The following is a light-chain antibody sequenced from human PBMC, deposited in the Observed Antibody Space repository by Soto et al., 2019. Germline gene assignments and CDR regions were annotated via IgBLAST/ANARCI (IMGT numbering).Light chain of an antibody. CDR2: DTS. CDR1: QSVNKY. V-gene: IGKV3-11*01. CDR3: QQRFNWPWT. Sequence: EIVLTQSPATLSLPPGERATLSCRASQSVNKYLAWFQQKLGQPPRLLIYDTSNRATGIPPRFSGSGSGTDFTLIISSLEPEDFAVYYCQQRFNWPWTFGQATKVEIK. J-gene: IGKJ1*01.